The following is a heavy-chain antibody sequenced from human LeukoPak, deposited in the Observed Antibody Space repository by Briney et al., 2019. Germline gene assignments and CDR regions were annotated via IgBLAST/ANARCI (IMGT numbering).Heavy chain of an antibody. CDR2: INPNSGRT. CDR3: ARDSSDVLTGYYHF. CDR1: GYTFNDYY. D-gene: IGHD3-9*01. V-gene: IGHV1-2*02. J-gene: IGHJ4*02. Sequence: ASVKVSCKTSGYTFNDYYVHWVRQAPGQGLEWMRWINPNSGRTNYAPKFQGRVTLTTDTSISTAYMELSGLISGDTALYYCARDSSDVLTGYYHFWGQGTLVTVSS.